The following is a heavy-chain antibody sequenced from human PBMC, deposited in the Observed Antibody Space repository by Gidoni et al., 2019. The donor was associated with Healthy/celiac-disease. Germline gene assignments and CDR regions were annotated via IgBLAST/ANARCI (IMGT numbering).Heavy chain of an antibody. D-gene: IGHD6-13*01. Sequence: ASGFTFSSYGMHWVRQAPGKGLEWVAVIWYDGSNKYYADSVKGRFTISRDNSKNTLYLQMNSLRAEDTAVYYCARASSSSWYLYNWFDPWGQGTLVTVSS. CDR1: GFTFSSYG. CDR3: ARASSSSWYLYNWFDP. V-gene: IGHV3-33*01. J-gene: IGHJ5*02. CDR2: IWYDGSNK.